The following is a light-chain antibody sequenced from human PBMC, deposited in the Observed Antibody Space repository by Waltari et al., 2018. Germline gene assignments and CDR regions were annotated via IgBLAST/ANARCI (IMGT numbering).Light chain of an antibody. Sequence: SYVLTQPPSVSVAPGETARLTCGGDNLGSYSVHWYPQTPGQAPVLVIRYDSHRPSGIPERFSGSNSANTATLTISRVEAGDEANYYCQVWHAAIDPGVFGTGTEVTV. J-gene: IGLJ1*01. V-gene: IGLV3-21*04. CDR3: QVWHAAIDPGV. CDR1: NLGSYS. CDR2: YDS.